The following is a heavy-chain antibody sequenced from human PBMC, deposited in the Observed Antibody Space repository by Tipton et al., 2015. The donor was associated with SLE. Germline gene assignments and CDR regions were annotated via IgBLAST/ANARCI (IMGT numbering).Heavy chain of an antibody. D-gene: IGHD3-3*02. Sequence: TLSLTCSVSHGSINSQYWSWIRQFPGKRLEWIGYIYYTGSTSYNPSLENRVTMSVDMSKNQFSLSLTSVTSADTAVYYCARGGRGIYYLDYWGQGTLVTVSS. CDR3: ARGGRGIYYLDY. CDR1: HGSINSQY. J-gene: IGHJ4*02. V-gene: IGHV4-59*11. CDR2: IYYTGST.